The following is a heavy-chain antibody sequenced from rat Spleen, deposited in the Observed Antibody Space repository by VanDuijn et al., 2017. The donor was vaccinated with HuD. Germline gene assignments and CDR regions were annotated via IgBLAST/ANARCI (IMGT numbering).Heavy chain of an antibody. CDR3: TTRPYYSSLNWFPY. Sequence: EVQLVESGGGLVQPGRSLKLSCAASGFTFRNYDMAWVRQAPTMGLEWVATISYGDSYGHSSTYYRDSVKGRFTISRDNAKSTLYLQMDSLRSEDTATYYCTTRPYYSSLNWFPYWGQGTLVTVSS. V-gene: IGHV5-29*01. CDR1: GFTFRNYD. CDR2: ISYGDSYGHSST. D-gene: IGHD1-2*01. J-gene: IGHJ3*01.